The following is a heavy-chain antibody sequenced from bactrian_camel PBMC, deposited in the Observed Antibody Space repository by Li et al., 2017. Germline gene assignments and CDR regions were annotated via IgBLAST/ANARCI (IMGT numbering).Heavy chain of an antibody. V-gene: IGHV3S53*01. J-gene: IGHJ4*01. CDR1: RRNNHDYY. CDR3: AASGTLWEAGTVPT. CDR2: IDDEGRT. Sequence: QLVESGGGSVQAGGSLRLSCKASRRNNHDYYIAWFRQLPGNEREGVAEIDDEGRTNYADSVKGRFTISKESRHTLHLQMTSLKPEDTAMYFCAASGTLWEAGTVPTGARGPRSPSP. D-gene: IGHD6*01.